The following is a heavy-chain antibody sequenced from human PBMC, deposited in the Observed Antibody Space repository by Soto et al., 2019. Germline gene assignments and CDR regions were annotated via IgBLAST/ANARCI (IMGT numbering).Heavy chain of an antibody. CDR3: ARDWADDSSGYYYYYGMDV. Sequence: TLSLTCTVSGCSISSGGYYWSWIRQHPGKGLEWIGYIYYSGSTYYNPSLKSRVTISVDTSKNQFSLKLSSVTAADTAVYYCARDWADDSSGYYYYYGMDVWGQGTTVTVSS. CDR2: IYYSGST. CDR1: GCSISSGGYY. J-gene: IGHJ6*02. D-gene: IGHD3-22*01. V-gene: IGHV4-31*03.